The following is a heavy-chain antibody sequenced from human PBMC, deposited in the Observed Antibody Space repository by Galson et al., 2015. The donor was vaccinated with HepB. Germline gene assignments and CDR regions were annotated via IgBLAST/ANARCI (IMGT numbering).Heavy chain of an antibody. D-gene: IGHD2-15*01. CDR2: ISSSSSYI. CDR1: GFTFSSYS. J-gene: IGHJ6*02. Sequence: SLRLSCAASGFTFSSYSLNWVRQAPGKGLEWVSSISSSSSYIYYADSVRGRFTISRDNAKNSLYLQMNSLRAEDTAVYYCARDLKRVLGGTRAYNSLGMDVWGQGTTVTVSS. V-gene: IGHV3-21*01. CDR3: ARDLKRVLGGTRAYNSLGMDV.